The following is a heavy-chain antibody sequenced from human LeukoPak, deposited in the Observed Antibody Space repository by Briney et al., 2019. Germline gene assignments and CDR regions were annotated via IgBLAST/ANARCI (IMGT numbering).Heavy chain of an antibody. CDR3: ASGYSYGPKYFDY. D-gene: IGHD5-18*01. Sequence: SETLSLICTVSGGSISSYYWSWIRQPPGKGLEWIGYIYYSGSTNYNPSLKSRVTISVDTSKNQFSLKLSSVTAADTAVYYCASGYSYGPKYFDYWGQGTLVTVSS. V-gene: IGHV4-59*01. J-gene: IGHJ4*02. CDR2: IYYSGST. CDR1: GGSISSYY.